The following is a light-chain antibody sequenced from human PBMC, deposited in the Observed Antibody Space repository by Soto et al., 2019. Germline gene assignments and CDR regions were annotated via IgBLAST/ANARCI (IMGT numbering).Light chain of an antibody. J-gene: IGKJ4*02. CDR1: QTVSTY. CDR2: DVS. CDR3: QQRINWPLT. Sequence: EIELPQAPATLSLSPGQRATLSCRASQTVSTYLAWYQQKPGQAPRLLIYDVSKRATGIPARFSGSGSGTDFTLTISSLVPEDFAVYHCQQRINWPLTFGGGTKVDIK. V-gene: IGKV3-11*01.